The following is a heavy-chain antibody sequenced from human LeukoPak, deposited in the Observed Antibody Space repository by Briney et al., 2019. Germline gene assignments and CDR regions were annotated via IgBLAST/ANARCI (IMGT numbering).Heavy chain of an antibody. V-gene: IGHV4-61*02. CDR3: ARDGGLYCSGGSCYTPDY. J-gene: IGHJ4*02. D-gene: IGHD2-15*01. Sequence: SETLSLTCTVSGGSISSGSDYWSWIRQPAGRGVEWIGRIYNRGSTNYNPSLKSRVTISVDTAKNQFSLKLSSVTAADTAVYYCARDGGLYCSGGSCYTPDYWGQGTLVTVSS. CDR1: GGSISSGSDY. CDR2: IYNRGST.